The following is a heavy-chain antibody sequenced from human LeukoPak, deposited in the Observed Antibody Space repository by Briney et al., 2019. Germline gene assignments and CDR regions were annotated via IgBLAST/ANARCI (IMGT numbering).Heavy chain of an antibody. CDR1: GGSISSGSYY. CDR2: IYTSGST. CDR3: AVGATHYYMDV. V-gene: IGHV4-61*02. J-gene: IGHJ6*03. D-gene: IGHD3-16*01. Sequence: SETLSLTCTVSGGSISSGSYYWSWIRQPAGKGLEWIGRIYTSGSTNYNPSLKSRVTISVDTSKNQFSLKLSSVTAADAAVYYCAVGATHYYMDVWGKGTTVTVSS.